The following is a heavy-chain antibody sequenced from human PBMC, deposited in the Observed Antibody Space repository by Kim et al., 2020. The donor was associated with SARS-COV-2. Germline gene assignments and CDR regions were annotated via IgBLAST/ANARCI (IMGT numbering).Heavy chain of an antibody. CDR1: GFTFSSYS. J-gene: IGHJ6*02. CDR2: ISSSSSYK. Sequence: GGSLRLSCAASGFTFSSYSMNWVRQAPGKGLEWVSSISSSSSYKYYADSVKGRFTISRDNAKNSLYLQMNSLRAEDTAVYYCARATNYYYGMDVWGQGTT. V-gene: IGHV3-21*01. CDR3: ARATNYYYGMDV. D-gene: IGHD5-12*01.